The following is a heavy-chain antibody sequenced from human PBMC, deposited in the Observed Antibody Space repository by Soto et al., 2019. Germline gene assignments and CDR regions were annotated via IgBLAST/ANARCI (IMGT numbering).Heavy chain of an antibody. D-gene: IGHD2-2*01. V-gene: IGHV3-30-3*01. CDR2: ISFDGSSE. Sequence: QVQLVESGGGVVQPGRSLRLSCEASGFTFSSYTMHWVRQAPGKGLEWVAVISFDGSSEYYAESVNGRFTISRDNSKNILYLQMNSLRAEDTAVFYCARIYCSSITCPRSSGYYYGMDVWGQGTTVTVSS. CDR1: GFTFSSYT. CDR3: ARIYCSSITCPRSSGYYYGMDV. J-gene: IGHJ6*02.